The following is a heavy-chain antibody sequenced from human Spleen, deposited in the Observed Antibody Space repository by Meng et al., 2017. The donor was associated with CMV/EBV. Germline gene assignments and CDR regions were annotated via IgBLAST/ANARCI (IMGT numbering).Heavy chain of an antibody. CDR2: TYYRSKWNN. D-gene: IGHD2-2*02. Sequence: SETLSLTCAISGDSVSSSSAAWNWIRQSPSRGLEWLGRTYYRSKWNNDYAVSVKSRITINPDTSKNQFSLQLNSVTPEDTAVYYCAYQLLYSYYYYGMDVWGQGTTVTVSS. CDR3: AYQLLYSYYYYGMDV. V-gene: IGHV6-1*01. CDR1: GDSVSSSSAA. J-gene: IGHJ6*02.